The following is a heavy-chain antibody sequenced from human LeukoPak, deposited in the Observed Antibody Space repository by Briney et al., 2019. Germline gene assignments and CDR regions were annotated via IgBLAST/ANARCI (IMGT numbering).Heavy chain of an antibody. CDR1: GGSISSSHW. CDR2: INHSGST. Sequence: PGTLSLTCAVSGGSISSSHWWSWVRQPPGRGLEWIGEINHSGSTNYNPSLKSRVTISVDTSKNQFSLKLSSVTAADTAVYYCARGSYSAPLGYWGQGTLVTVSS. CDR3: ARGSYSAPLGY. J-gene: IGHJ4*02. D-gene: IGHD1-26*01. V-gene: IGHV4-4*03.